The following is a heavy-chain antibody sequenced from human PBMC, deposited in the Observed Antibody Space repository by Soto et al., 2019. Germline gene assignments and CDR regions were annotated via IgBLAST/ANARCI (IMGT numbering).Heavy chain of an antibody. Sequence: PGGSLRLSCAASGFTFSSYSMNWVRQAPGKGLEWVSYITSSSSTIYYADPVKGRFTISRDNAKNSLYLQMNSLRDEDTAVYYCARDPNYPYYYYGMDVWGQGTTVTVSS. CDR2: ITSSSSTI. CDR1: GFTFSSYS. V-gene: IGHV3-48*02. J-gene: IGHJ6*02. CDR3: ARDPNYPYYYYGMDV. D-gene: IGHD1-7*01.